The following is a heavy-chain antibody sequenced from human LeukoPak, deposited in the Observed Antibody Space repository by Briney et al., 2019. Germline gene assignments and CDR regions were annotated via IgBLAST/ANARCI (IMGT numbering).Heavy chain of an antibody. CDR3: ARATFYNILTGHYNGFVWFDS. CDR1: GYSFSSNW. D-gene: IGHD3-9*01. Sequence: KYGESLKISCKASGYSFSSNWIGWVRQTPGKGLEWMGTIYPGDYDTKYRPSFQGQVTISVDRSINTAYLQWSSLKASDTAVYYCARATFYNILTGHYNGFVWFDSWGQGTLVTVTS. J-gene: IGHJ5*01. CDR2: IYPGDYDT. V-gene: IGHV5-51*01.